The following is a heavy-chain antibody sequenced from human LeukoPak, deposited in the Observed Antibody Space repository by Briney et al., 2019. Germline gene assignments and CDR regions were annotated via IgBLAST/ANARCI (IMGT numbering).Heavy chain of an antibody. V-gene: IGHV3-21*01. Sequence: GGSLRLSCAASGFTFSSYSMNWVRQAPGKGLEWVSSISSSSYIYYADSVKGRFTISRDNAKNSLCLQMNSLRAEDTAVYYCAREGGYDILTGYYYYYYYMDVWGKGTTVTVSS. CDR3: AREGGYDILTGYYYYYYYMDV. D-gene: IGHD3-9*01. CDR2: ISSSSYI. J-gene: IGHJ6*03. CDR1: GFTFSSYS.